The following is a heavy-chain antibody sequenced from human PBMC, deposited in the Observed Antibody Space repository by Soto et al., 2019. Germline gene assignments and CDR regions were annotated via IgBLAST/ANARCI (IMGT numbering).Heavy chain of an antibody. CDR1: SDSMTSDY. Sequence: SETLSLTCPVSSDSMTSDYWTWIRQPPGKGLVGSGYIYYSGITNYNPSLNSRVTITLDTSKNQFSLRLSSVTAADTAVYYCARRSLFYFFDSWGQGTLVTVSS. D-gene: IGHD3-9*01. V-gene: IGHV4-59*01. CDR3: ARRSLFYFFDS. CDR2: IYYSGIT. J-gene: IGHJ4*01.